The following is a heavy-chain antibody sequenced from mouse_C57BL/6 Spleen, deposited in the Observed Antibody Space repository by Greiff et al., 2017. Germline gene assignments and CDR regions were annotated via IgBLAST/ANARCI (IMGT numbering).Heavy chain of an antibody. V-gene: IGHV1-15*01. CDR3: TRGGSYYFDY. J-gene: IGHJ2*01. CDR2: IDPETGGT. Sequence: QVKLQQSGAELVRPGASVTLSCKASGYPFTDYEMHWVKPTPVHGLEWIGAIDPETGGTAYNQKVKGKAILTADKSSSPAYMELRSLTSEVSAVYYWTRGGSYYFDYWGQGTTLTVSS. CDR1: GYPFTDYE.